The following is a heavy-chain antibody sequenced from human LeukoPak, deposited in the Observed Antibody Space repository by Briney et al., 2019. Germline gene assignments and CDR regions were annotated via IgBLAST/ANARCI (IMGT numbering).Heavy chain of an antibody. CDR2: IRYDGSNK. V-gene: IGHV3-30*02. Sequence: QPGGSLRLSCAASGFTFSSYGMHWVRQAPGKGLEWVAFIRYDGSNKYYADSVKGRFTISRDNSKNTLYLQMNSLRAEDTAVYYCAKDVSSWDSSGYYCDYWGQGTLVTVSS. D-gene: IGHD3-22*01. CDR3: AKDVSSWDSSGYYCDY. J-gene: IGHJ4*02. CDR1: GFTFSSYG.